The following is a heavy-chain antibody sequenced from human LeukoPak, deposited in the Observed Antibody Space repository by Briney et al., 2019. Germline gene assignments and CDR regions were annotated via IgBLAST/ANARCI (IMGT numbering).Heavy chain of an antibody. V-gene: IGHV3-21*01. CDR2: ISSSSSYI. CDR1: GFTFSSYS. D-gene: IGHD2-15*01. Sequence: GGSLRLSCAASGFTFSSYSMNWVRQAPGKGLEWVSSISSSSSYIYYADSVKGRFTISRDNAKNSLYLQMNSLRAEDTAVYYCARGKDIVVVVAELGWYFDLWGRGTLVTVSS. CDR3: ARGKDIVVVVAELGWYFDL. J-gene: IGHJ2*01.